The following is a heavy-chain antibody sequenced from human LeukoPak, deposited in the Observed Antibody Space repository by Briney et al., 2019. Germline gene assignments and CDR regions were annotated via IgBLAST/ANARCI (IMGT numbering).Heavy chain of an antibody. CDR1: GFTFSTYS. CDR3: ARERPRIAYSSGWNPGY. Sequence: PGGSLRLSCAASGFTFSTYSINWVRRAPGKGLEWVSSISTSSSYKYYADSVKGRFIISRDNANNSLYLQMNSLRADDTAVYYCARERPRIAYSSGWNPGYWGQGTLVTVSS. D-gene: IGHD6-19*01. CDR2: ISTSSSYK. J-gene: IGHJ4*02. V-gene: IGHV3-21*01.